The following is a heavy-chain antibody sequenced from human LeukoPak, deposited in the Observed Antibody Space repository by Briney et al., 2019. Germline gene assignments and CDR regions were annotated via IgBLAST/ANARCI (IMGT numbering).Heavy chain of an antibody. CDR3: AKGHDDFRQFDF. D-gene: IGHD3-3*01. CDR1: GGTFSSYA. CDR2: IIPIFGTA. Sequence: GASVRVSCKASGGTFSSYAISWVRQAPGQGLEWMGRIIPIFGTANYAQKFQGRVTITADKSTSTAYMELSSLRSEDTAVYYCAKGHDDFRQFDFWGQGTLVIVSS. V-gene: IGHV1-69*06. J-gene: IGHJ4*02.